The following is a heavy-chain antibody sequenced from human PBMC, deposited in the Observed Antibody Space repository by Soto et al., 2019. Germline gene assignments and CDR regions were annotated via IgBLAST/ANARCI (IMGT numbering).Heavy chain of an antibody. V-gene: IGHV1-69*01. CDR2: IIPIFGTA. J-gene: IGHJ5*02. D-gene: IGHD6-6*01. CDR3: ARYSSSSDLYWFDP. Sequence: QVQLVQSGAEVKKPGSSVKVSCKASGGTFSSYAISWVRQAPGQGLEWMGGIIPIFGTANYAQKFQGRVTITADESTSTAYRELSSLRSEDTAVYYCARYSSSSDLYWFDPWGQGTLVTVSS. CDR1: GGTFSSYA.